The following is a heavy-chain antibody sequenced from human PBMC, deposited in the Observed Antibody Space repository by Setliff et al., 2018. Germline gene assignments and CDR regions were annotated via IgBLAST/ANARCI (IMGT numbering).Heavy chain of an antibody. Sequence: SETLSLTCSVSGASISTTYYYWDWIRQSPEKGLEWIGTIYQNGITYYNPSVKSRVTISVDKSKNQFSLSLRSVTAEDTAVYYCARMSGFQYIDVWDKGTTVTVSS. V-gene: IGHV4-39*07. CDR3: ARMSGFQYIDV. D-gene: IGHD3-3*01. CDR2: IYQNGIT. CDR1: GASISTTYYY. J-gene: IGHJ6*03.